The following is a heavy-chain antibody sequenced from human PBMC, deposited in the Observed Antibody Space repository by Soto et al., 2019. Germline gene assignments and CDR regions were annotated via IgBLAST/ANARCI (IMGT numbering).Heavy chain of an antibody. CDR3: ARMGGITIFGVDTYYYYGMDV. D-gene: IGHD3-3*01. Sequence: ASVKVSCKASGGTFSSYAISWVRQAPGPGLEWMGGIIPIFGTANYAQKFQGRVTITADKSTSTAYMELSSLRSEDTAVYYCARMGGITIFGVDTYYYYGMDVWGQGTTVTVSS. V-gene: IGHV1-69*06. CDR1: GGTFSSYA. CDR2: IIPIFGTA. J-gene: IGHJ6*02.